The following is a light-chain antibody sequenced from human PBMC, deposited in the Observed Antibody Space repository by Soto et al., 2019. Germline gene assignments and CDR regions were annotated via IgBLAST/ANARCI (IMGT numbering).Light chain of an antibody. CDR1: QSIGTY. J-gene: IGKJ5*01. V-gene: IGKV1-39*01. Sequence: GDRVTITCRASQSIGTYLHWYQQKAGKAPKLLIYAASNLQSGVPSRFSGSGSGTDFTLTMNSLQPEDFATYYCQQTYTTLTLGQGTRLEIK. CDR3: QQTYTTLT. CDR2: AAS.